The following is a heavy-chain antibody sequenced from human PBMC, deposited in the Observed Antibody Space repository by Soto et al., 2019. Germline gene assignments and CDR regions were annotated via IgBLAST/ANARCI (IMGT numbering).Heavy chain of an antibody. CDR1: GFTFSTYA. J-gene: IGHJ4*02. V-gene: IGHV3-23*01. Sequence: GGSLRLSCAASGFTFSTYAMSWVRQAPGKGLEWVSAISSSETSTYYADSVKGRFTISRDNSKNILYLQMTNLRAEDTAVYYCAKAHSSTWYVYYFDCCGQGTLVTVSS. CDR2: ISSSETST. CDR3: AKAHSSTWYVYYFDC. D-gene: IGHD6-13*01.